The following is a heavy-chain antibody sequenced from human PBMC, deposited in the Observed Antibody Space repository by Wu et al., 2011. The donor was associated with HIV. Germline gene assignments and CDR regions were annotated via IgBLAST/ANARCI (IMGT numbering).Heavy chain of an antibody. CDR1: GYTFTSYG. J-gene: IGHJ6*03. CDR3: AIGIAAPKYFYSYYMDI. D-gene: IGHD6-13*01. V-gene: IGHV1-18*01. CDR2: ISADNGDT. Sequence: QVQLVQTGAEVKKPGASVKVSCKTSGYTFTSYGISWVRQAPGQGLEWMGWISADNGDTNYAQKFQGRVTITADTSTDTAYMELSSLRSEDTAVYYCAIGIAAPKYFYSYYMDIWGRGTTGHRLL.